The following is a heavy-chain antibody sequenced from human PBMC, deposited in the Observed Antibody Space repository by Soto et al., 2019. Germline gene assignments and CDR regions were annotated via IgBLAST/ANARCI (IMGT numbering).Heavy chain of an antibody. CDR2: IYHTEST. J-gene: IGHJ4*02. CDR3: ARYDFGNFDY. V-gene: IGHV4-4*02. CDR1: GDSISSSFW. D-gene: IGHD4-17*01. Sequence: PSETLSLTCAVSGDSISSSFWWSWVRQPPGKGLEWIGEIYHTESTVYNPSLKSRVTISVDKSKNQFSLNLDSVTAADTAVYYCARYDFGNFDYWGRGILVTVYS.